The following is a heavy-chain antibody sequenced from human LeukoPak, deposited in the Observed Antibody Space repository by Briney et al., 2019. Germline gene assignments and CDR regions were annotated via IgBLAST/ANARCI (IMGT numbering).Heavy chain of an antibody. CDR1: SGSISSGDYY. CDR3: ASSRRYYYDSSGYYAFDI. Sequence: SETLSLTCTVSSGSISSGDYYWRWIRQPPGKGLEWIGYIYYSGSTYYNPSLKSRVTISVDTSKNQFSLKLSSVTAADTAVYYCASSRRYYYDSSGYYAFDIWGQGTMVTVSS. J-gene: IGHJ3*02. V-gene: IGHV4-30-4*08. D-gene: IGHD3-22*01. CDR2: IYYSGST.